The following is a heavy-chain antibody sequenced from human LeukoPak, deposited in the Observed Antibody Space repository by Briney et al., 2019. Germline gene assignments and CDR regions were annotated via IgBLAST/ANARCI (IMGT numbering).Heavy chain of an antibody. J-gene: IGHJ4*02. CDR1: GFTVSSNY. Sequence: GGSLRLSCAASGFTVSSNYMSWVRQAPGRGLEWVSILYSGGSTYYADSVKGRFINSRDNSKNTLYLQMNSLRAEDTAVCYCARNLGNTGTFDFWGQGTLVTVSS. D-gene: IGHD1-26*01. CDR3: ARNLGNTGTFDF. CDR2: LYSGGST. V-gene: IGHV3-53*01.